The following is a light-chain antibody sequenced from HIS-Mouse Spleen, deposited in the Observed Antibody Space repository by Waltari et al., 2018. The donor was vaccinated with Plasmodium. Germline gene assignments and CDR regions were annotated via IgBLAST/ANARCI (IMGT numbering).Light chain of an antibody. V-gene: IGLV3-1*01. Sequence: SYELTQPPSVSVSPGQTASLTCPGDKLGYKYACWYQQKPGQSPVLVIYQDSQRPSGIPERFSGSNSGNTATLTISGTQAMDEADYYCQAWDSSTVVFGGGTKLTVL. CDR3: QAWDSSTVV. CDR1: KLGYKY. CDR2: QDS. J-gene: IGLJ2*01.